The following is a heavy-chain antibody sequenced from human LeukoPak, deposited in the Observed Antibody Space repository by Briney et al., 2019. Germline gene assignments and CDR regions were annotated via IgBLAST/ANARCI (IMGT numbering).Heavy chain of an antibody. Sequence: GGSLRLSCAASGFTFSSFAMTWVRQAPGKGLEWVSTVSGSAGRTDYADSVKGRFTISRDNLKNTLYLQMNGLRAEDTAVYYCAKNRGHYVDGVCHNYYYMDVWGRGTTVTVSS. D-gene: IGHD2-8*01. V-gene: IGHV3-23*01. J-gene: IGHJ6*03. CDR3: AKNRGHYVDGVCHNYYYMDV. CDR1: GFTFSSFA. CDR2: VSGSAGRT.